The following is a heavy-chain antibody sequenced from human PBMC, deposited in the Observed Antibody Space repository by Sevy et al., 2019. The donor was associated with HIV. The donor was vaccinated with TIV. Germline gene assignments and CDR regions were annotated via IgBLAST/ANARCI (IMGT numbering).Heavy chain of an antibody. J-gene: IGHJ4*02. CDR1: GFTFSTST. CDR3: VRDGWNY. CDR2: MTSSGSYI. D-gene: IGHD2-15*01. Sequence: GESLKISCAASGFTFSTSTMNWVRQAPGKGLEWVSLMTSSGSYILYADSVKGRFTISRDNAKNSVFLQMNSLRVEEKAVYYCVRDGWNYWGQGTLVTVSS. V-gene: IGHV3-21*01.